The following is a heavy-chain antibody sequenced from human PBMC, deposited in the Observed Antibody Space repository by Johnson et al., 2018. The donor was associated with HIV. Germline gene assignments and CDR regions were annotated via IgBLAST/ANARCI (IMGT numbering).Heavy chain of an antibody. CDR2: ISGSGGST. D-gene: IGHD6-13*01. Sequence: VHLVESGGGVVQPGMFVRLSCAASGFTFTYYAMSWVRQAPGKGLEWVSGISGSGGSTYYADSVKGRFTISRDNSKNTLFLQMNSLRAEDTAVYYCAKHSSSWYDDAFDIWGHGTTVTVSS. CDR3: AKHSSSWYDDAFDI. CDR1: GFTFTYYA. V-gene: IGHV3-23*04. J-gene: IGHJ3*02.